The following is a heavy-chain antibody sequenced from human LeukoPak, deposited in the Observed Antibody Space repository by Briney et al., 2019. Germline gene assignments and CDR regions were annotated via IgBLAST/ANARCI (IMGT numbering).Heavy chain of an antibody. V-gene: IGHV3-30*18. CDR2: ISYDGSNK. J-gene: IGHJ4*02. D-gene: IGHD3-3*01. CDR3: AKDLVWRY. CDR1: GFTFSSYG. Sequence: GRSLRLSCAASGFTFSSYGMHWVRQAPGKGLEWVAVISYDGSNKYYADSVKGRFTISRDNSKNTLYLQMNSLRAEDTAVYYCAKDLVWRYWGQGTLVTVSS.